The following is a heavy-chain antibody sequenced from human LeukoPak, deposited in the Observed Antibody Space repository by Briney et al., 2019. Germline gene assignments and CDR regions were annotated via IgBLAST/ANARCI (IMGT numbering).Heavy chain of an antibody. D-gene: IGHD4-17*01. J-gene: IGHJ6*03. CDR3: ARLPRGDYWNYYYYYYMDV. CDR2: INHSGST. CDR1: GGSLSGYY. V-gene: IGHV4-34*01. Sequence: PSETLSLTCAVYGGSLSGYYWSWIRQPPGKGLEWIGEINHSGSTNYNPSLKSRVTISVDTSKNQFSLKLSSVTAADTAVYYCARLPRGDYWNYYYYYYMDVWGKGTTVTISS.